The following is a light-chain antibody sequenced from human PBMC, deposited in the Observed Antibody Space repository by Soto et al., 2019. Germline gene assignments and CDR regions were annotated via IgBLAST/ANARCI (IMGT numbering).Light chain of an antibody. Sequence: DIQMTQSPSTLSGSVGDRVTITCRASQTISSWLAWYQQKPGKAPKLLIYKASTLKSGVPSRFSGSGSGTEFTLTISSLQSDAFATNYCQHYNSYSEAFGQGTKVDIK. CDR2: KAS. V-gene: IGKV1-5*03. CDR1: QTISSW. CDR3: QHYNSYSEA. J-gene: IGKJ1*01.